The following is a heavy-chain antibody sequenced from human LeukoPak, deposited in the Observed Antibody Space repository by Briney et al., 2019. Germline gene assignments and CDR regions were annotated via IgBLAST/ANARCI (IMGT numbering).Heavy chain of an antibody. CDR3: ARDTYYYDSSGYASEYGMDV. V-gene: IGHV1-18*01. CDR2: ISAYNGNT. Sequence: ASVKVSCKASGYTFTSYGISWVRQAPGQGLEWMGWISAYNGNTNYAQKLQGRVTMTTDTSTSTAYMELRSLRSDDTPVYYCARDTYYYDSSGYASEYGMDVWGQGTTVTVSS. CDR1: GYTFTSYG. J-gene: IGHJ6*02. D-gene: IGHD3-22*01.